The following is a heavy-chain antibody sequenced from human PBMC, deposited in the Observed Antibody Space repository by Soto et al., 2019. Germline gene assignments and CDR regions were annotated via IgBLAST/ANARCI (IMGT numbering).Heavy chain of an antibody. CDR2: ISYDGTNK. Sequence: GGSLRLSCAASGFTFSRHGMHWVRQAPGKGLEWVAVISYDGTNKYYVDSVKGRFTISRDNSKNTLYLQMNSLRAEDTAVYHCAKDRVESGLGEVDYWGQGTLVTVS. CDR3: AKDRVESGLGEVDY. V-gene: IGHV3-30*18. D-gene: IGHD3-16*01. CDR1: GFTFSRHG. J-gene: IGHJ4*02.